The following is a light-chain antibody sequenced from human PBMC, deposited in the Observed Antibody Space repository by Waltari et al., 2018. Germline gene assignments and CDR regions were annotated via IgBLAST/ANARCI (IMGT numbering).Light chain of an antibody. J-gene: IGKJ2*01. CDR3: QQYYTTPMYT. CDR1: RRVFYSFNNMNS. Sequence: DIVMTQSPDSLAVSLGERATINCKSSRRVFYSFNNMNSLAWYQQKPGHPPKLLIYWASTRGYGVPDGFSGSGSETDFTLTISSMQAEDVAVYYCQQYYTTPMYTFGQGTQLEIK. V-gene: IGKV4-1*01. CDR2: WAS.